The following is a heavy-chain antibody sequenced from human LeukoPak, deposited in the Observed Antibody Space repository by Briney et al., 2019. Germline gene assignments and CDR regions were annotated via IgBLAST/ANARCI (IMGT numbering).Heavy chain of an antibody. Sequence: GGSLRLSCAASRFTFSSYAVSWVRQAPGKGREWVSAISGSGGSTYYADSVKGRFTISRDNSKNTLYLQMNSLRAEDTAVYYCAKVRGSYYYYMDVWGKGTTVTVSS. J-gene: IGHJ6*03. CDR1: RFTFSSYA. D-gene: IGHD1-26*01. CDR2: ISGSGGST. V-gene: IGHV3-23*01. CDR3: AKVRGSYYYYMDV.